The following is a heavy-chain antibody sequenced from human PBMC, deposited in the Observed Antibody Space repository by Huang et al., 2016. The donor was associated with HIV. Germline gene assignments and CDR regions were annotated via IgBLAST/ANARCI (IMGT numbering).Heavy chain of an antibody. CDR1: GGTFSSDA. D-gene: IGHD3-22*01. V-gene: IGHV1-69*13. CDR3: ARARGYYDSSVSYYFDY. CDR2: IIPSLGTA. J-gene: IGHJ4*02. Sequence: QVQLVQSGAEVKKPGSSVKVSCKASGGTFSSDAISWVRQAPGQGLEWRVGIIPSLGTANYAQKFQGRVTITADESTSTAYMELSSLRSEDTAVYYCARARGYYDSSVSYYFDYWGQGTLVTVSS.